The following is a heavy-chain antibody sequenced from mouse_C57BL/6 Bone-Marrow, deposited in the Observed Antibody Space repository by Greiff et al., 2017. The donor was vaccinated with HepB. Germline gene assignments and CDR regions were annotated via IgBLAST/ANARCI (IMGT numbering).Heavy chain of an antibody. Sequence: EVKLVESGGGLVKPGGSLKLSCAASGFTFSSYAMSWVRQTPEKRLEWVATISDGGSYTYYPDNVKGRFTISRDNAKNNLYLQMSHLKSEDTAMYYCARIELGQDAMDYWGQGTSVTVSS. CDR2: ISDGGSYT. CDR3: ARIELGQDAMDY. CDR1: GFTFSSYA. D-gene: IGHD4-1*01. J-gene: IGHJ4*01. V-gene: IGHV5-4*03.